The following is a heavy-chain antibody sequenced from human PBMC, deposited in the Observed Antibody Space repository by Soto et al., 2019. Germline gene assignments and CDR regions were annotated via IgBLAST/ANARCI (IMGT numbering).Heavy chain of an antibody. V-gene: IGHV4-4*09. CDR2: IYRSGST. D-gene: IGHD3-16*01. J-gene: IGHJ6*03. CDR1: GDSVRNQY. CDR3: ARTLDYGHMDV. Sequence: QVQMQESGPGLVKPSETLSLTCPGSGDSVRNQYWSWIRRPPGRGLEWIGYIYRSGSTKYNPSLKSRLTISVDTSKNQFSLKLSSVAAADTAVYYCARTLDYGHMDVWGKGTTVTVSS.